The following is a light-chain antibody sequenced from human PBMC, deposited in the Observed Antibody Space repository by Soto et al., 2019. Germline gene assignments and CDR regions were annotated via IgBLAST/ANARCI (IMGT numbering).Light chain of an antibody. V-gene: IGKV3-20*01. CDR2: GAN. Sequence: EIVFTQSPGTLSLSPGERATLSCRASQSVDSIYLAWYQQKPGQAPRLLIFGANRRATGIPDRFSGSGSGTDFTLTISRLXPEDFVVYYCQLYGSSTLYTFGQGTKVDIK. CDR3: QLYGSSTLYT. CDR1: QSVDSIY. J-gene: IGKJ2*01.